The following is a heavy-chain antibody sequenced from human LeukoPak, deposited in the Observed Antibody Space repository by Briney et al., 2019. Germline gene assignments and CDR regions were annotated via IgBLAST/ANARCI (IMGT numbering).Heavy chain of an antibody. CDR2: INHSGST. Sequence: SETLSLACAVYGETFIHNFWTWIRQPPGKGLEWIGQINHSGSTYYNPSLKSRVTILVDTSKNQFSLKLTSVTAADTAVYYCARAMPYFYGSIAVPGTIDYWGQGILVTVSS. V-gene: IGHV4-34*01. CDR3: ARAMPYFYGSIAVPGTIDY. CDR1: GETFIHNF. D-gene: IGHD6-19*01. J-gene: IGHJ4*02.